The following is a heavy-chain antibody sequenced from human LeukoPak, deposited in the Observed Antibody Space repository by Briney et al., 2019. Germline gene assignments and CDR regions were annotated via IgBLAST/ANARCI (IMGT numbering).Heavy chain of an antibody. CDR2: ISGSGEST. CDR3: AKTIGSAYGPIDY. J-gene: IGHJ4*02. CDR1: GFTFSSYA. V-gene: IGHV3-23*01. Sequence: GGSLRLSCAASGFTFSSYAMSWVRQAPGKGLEWVSAISGSGESTYYADSVKGRFTISRDNSKNTVYLQMNSLRAEDTAIYYCAKTIGSAYGPIDYWGQRTLVTAAS. D-gene: IGHD3-10*01.